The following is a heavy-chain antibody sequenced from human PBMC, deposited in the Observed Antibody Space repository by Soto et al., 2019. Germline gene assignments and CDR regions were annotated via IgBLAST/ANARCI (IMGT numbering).Heavy chain of an antibody. Sequence: QVQVVESGGGVVQPGRSLRLSCAASGFTFSNFGMHWVRQAPGKGLEWVAVIWHDGKNKYYADSAEGRFTTSRDNSKNTLDLQLNSLRAEDTAVYYCARDPGQDEAVDYWGEGTLGTVSS. J-gene: IGHJ4*02. CDR3: ARDPGQDEAVDY. CDR2: IWHDGKNK. V-gene: IGHV3-33*01. CDR1: GFTFSNFG.